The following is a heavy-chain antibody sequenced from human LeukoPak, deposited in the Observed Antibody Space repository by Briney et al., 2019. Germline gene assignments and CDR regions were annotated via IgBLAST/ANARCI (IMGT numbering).Heavy chain of an antibody. Sequence: ASVKVSCKASGYTFTVYYMHWVRQAPGQGLEWRGWINPNSGGTNYAQKFQGRVTMTRNTSIRIAYMELSSLRSEDTAVYYCARGLYDSSGYYYFDYWGQGTLVTVSS. CDR1: GYTFTVYY. J-gene: IGHJ4*02. D-gene: IGHD3-22*01. CDR3: ARGLYDSSGYYYFDY. V-gene: IGHV1-2*02. CDR2: INPNSGGT.